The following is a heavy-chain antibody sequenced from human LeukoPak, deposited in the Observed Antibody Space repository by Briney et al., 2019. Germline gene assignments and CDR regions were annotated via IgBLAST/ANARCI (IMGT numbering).Heavy chain of an antibody. Sequence: GSLRLSCAASGFTVSYYAMHWVRQAPGKGLEHVSAISSNGGSTNYANSVKDRFTISRDNSKNTLYLEMGSLRAEDMAVYYCARDSSGWYAANIDSWGQGTLVTVSS. V-gene: IGHV3-64*01. D-gene: IGHD6-19*01. CDR1: GFTVSYYA. CDR3: ARDSSGWYAANIDS. CDR2: ISSNGGST. J-gene: IGHJ4*02.